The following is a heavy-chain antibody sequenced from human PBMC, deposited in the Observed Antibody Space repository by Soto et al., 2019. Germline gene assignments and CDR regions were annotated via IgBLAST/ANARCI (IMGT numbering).Heavy chain of an antibody. CDR1: GYTFTGYY. V-gene: IGHV1-2*02. CDR2: INPNSGGT. D-gene: IGHD3-10*01. Sequence: QVQLVQSGAEVKKPGASVKVSCKASGYTFTGYYMHWVRQAPGQGLEWMGWINPNSGGTNYAQKFRGRVTMTRDTSISTAYMGLSRLGSDDTAVYSCARDMVVKDYYGAGSYYWCDPWGQGTLVTVAA. CDR3: ARDMVVKDYYGAGSYYWCDP. J-gene: IGHJ5*02.